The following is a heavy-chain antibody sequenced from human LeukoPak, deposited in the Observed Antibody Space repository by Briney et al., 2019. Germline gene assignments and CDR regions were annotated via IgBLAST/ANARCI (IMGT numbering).Heavy chain of an antibody. CDR3: ASRIVATMIEVW. CDR1: GYSFTSYW. D-gene: IGHD3-22*01. J-gene: IGHJ4*02. Sequence: RGESLKISCKGSGYSFTSYWIGWVRQMPGKGLEWMGIIYPGDSDTRYRPSFQGQVIISADKSISTAYLQLSSLKAPDTAMYYCASRIVATMIEVWWGQGTLVTVSS. V-gene: IGHV5-51*01. CDR2: IYPGDSDT.